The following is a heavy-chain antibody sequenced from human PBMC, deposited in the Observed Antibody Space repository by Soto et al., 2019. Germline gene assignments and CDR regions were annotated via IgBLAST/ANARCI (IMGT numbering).Heavy chain of an antibody. V-gene: IGHV1-2*04. CDR2: INPNSGGT. J-gene: IGHJ5*02. CDR1: GYTFTGYY. Sequence: ASVKVSCKASGYTFTGYYMHWVRQAPGQGLEWMGWINPNSGGTNYAQKFQGWVTMTRDTSISTAYMELSRLRSDDTAVYYCAREGSGSYFGGGFDPWGQGTLVTVSS. D-gene: IGHD1-26*01. CDR3: AREGSGSYFGGGFDP.